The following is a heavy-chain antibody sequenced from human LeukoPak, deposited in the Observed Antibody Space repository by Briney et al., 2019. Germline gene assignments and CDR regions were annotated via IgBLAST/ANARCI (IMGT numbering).Heavy chain of an antibody. V-gene: IGHV3-33*06. Sequence: GGSLRLSCAASGFTFFNYGMHWVRQAPGKGLDWVAVIWNDGSYKYYADPVKGRFTISRDNPKNTLYLQMNSLRAEDTAIYYCAKVVKYTASTGTGIDYWGQGTLVTVSS. CDR1: GFTFFNYG. CDR3: AKVVKYTASTGTGIDY. J-gene: IGHJ4*02. CDR2: IWNDGSYK. D-gene: IGHD6-13*01.